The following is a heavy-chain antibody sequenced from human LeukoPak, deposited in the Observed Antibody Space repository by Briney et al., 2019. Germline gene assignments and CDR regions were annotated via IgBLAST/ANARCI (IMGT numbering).Heavy chain of an antibody. CDR1: GFTFSDYS. CDR2: INSDGETT. J-gene: IGHJ4*02. D-gene: IGHD4-17*01. Sequence: GGSLRLSCAASGFTFSDYSMNWVRQAPGKGLEDLSYINSDGETTWYADSVKGRFTISRDNAKNSLYLQMNSLRAEDTAVYYCARQATTVTTPDYFDYWGQGTLVTVSS. V-gene: IGHV3-48*04. CDR3: ARQATTVTTPDYFDY.